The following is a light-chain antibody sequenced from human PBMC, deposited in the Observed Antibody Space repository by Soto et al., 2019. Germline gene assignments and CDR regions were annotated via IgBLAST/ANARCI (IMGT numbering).Light chain of an antibody. Sequence: DIQLTQSPSTLSASVGDRVSITCWASQSVGSWLAWHQKKPGKAPKLLIFDGTYLESGVPSRFSGSGSGTEFTLTINDLQPDDSATYYCLQHNSYPLTFGGGTKVEIK. CDR1: QSVGSW. CDR3: LQHNSYPLT. V-gene: IGKV1-5*01. J-gene: IGKJ4*01. CDR2: DGT.